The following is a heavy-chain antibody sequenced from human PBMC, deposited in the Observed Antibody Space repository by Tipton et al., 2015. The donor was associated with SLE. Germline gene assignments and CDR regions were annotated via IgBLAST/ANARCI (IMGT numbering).Heavy chain of an antibody. Sequence: TLSLTCNVSGDSVTSHYWTWIRQPPGKGLEWIGYIYYSGSTDYKPSLKSRVTISVDTSKNQFSLKLNSVTAADTAVYYCARGGYGGNPLEYWGQGTVVTVSS. J-gene: IGHJ4*02. V-gene: IGHV4-59*02. CDR2: IYYSGST. D-gene: IGHD4-23*01. CDR1: GDSVTSHY. CDR3: ARGGYGGNPLEY.